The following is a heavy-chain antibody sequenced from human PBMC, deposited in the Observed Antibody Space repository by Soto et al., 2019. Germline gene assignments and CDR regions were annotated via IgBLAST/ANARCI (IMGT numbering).Heavy chain of an antibody. CDR1: GFAFSSEC. Sequence: EVQLVESGGGLVQPGGSLRLSCAASGFAFSSECMHWVRQAPGKGLVWVSRIDPYDTGITYADSVTGRFTISRDNAKNTLYLQMNSLRAEDTAVYYCTSDTFGARDSGWQGTVVTVSS. CDR2: IDPYDTGI. J-gene: IGHJ5*01. D-gene: IGHD2-15*01. CDR3: TSDTFGARDS. V-gene: IGHV3-74*01.